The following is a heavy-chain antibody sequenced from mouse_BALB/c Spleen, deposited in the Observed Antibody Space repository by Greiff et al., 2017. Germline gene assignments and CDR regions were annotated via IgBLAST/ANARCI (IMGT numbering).Heavy chain of an antibody. D-gene: IGHD1-1*01. CDR3: ARGNYGRSLPLAY. J-gene: IGHJ3*01. Sequence: VQRVESGPGLVAPSQSLSITCTVSGFSLTGYGVNWVRQPPGKGLEWLGMIWGDGSTDYNSALKSRLSISKDNSKSQVFLKMNSLQTDDTARYYCARGNYGRSLPLAYRGQGNLVTVPA. CDR1: GFSLTGYG. CDR2: IWGDGST. V-gene: IGHV2-6-7*01.